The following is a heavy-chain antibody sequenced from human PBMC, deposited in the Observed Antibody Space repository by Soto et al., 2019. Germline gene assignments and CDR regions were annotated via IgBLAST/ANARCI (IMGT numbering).Heavy chain of an antibody. CDR2: ISTYNGDT. CDR1: GYTFTRSG. D-gene: IGHD2-2*01. Sequence: GASVKVSCKASGYTFTRSGISWVRQAPGQGLEWMGWISTYNGDTNYAQTFQGRVTMTTDTSTSAVHMEVRSLRSDDTAVYYCARDGMGDIVVVPAAMHWFDPWG. J-gene: IGHJ5*02. V-gene: IGHV1-18*01. CDR3: ARDGMGDIVVVPAAMHWFDP.